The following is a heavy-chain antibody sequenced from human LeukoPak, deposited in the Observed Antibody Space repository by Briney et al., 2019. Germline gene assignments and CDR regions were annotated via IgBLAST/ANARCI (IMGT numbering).Heavy chain of an antibody. Sequence: ASVKVSCKASGYTFTSYDINWVRQATGQGLEWMGWMNPNSGNTGYAQKFQGRVTITRNTSISTAYMELSSLRSEGTAVYYCAREGRSDYYYYMDVWGKGTTVTVSS. V-gene: IGHV1-8*03. D-gene: IGHD3-3*01. CDR3: AREGRSDYYYYMDV. CDR1: GYTFTSYD. J-gene: IGHJ6*03. CDR2: MNPNSGNT.